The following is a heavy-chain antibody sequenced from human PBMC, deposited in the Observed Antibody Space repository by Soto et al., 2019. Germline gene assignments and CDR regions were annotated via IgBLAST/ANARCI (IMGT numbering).Heavy chain of an antibody. Sequence: QITLKESGPTLVKPTQTLTLTCTFSGLSLSTSGVGVGWIRQPPGKALEWLGIIYWDDDKRYSPSLKSRLTITKDXXKXPXVLTMTNMDPVDTATYYCAHRRTGRYFAWVQGVFDYWGQGTLVTVSS. D-gene: IGHD3-9*01. V-gene: IGHV2-5*02. CDR1: GLSLSTSGVG. CDR3: AHRRTGRYFAWVQGVFDY. CDR2: IYWDDDK. J-gene: IGHJ4*02.